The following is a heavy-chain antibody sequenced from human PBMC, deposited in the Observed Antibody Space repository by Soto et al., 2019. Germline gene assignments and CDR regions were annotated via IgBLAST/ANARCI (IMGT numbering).Heavy chain of an antibody. CDR1: GYTFISYD. V-gene: IGHV1-18*04. Sequence: QVQLVQSGVEVKKPGASVKVSCKASGYTFISYDIRWVRQVPGQGLEWVGWISPYNGNTNYTQKFQDRVTMTIETSTSPAYRALRSLRSDDTAVYYCARGRLFGNSPFDYWGQGTLVTVS. D-gene: IGHD2-15*01. CDR3: ARGRLFGNSPFDY. CDR2: ISPYNGNT. J-gene: IGHJ4*02.